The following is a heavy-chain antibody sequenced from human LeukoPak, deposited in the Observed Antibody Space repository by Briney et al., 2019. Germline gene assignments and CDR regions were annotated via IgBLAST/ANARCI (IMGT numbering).Heavy chain of an antibody. CDR2: INHSGST. Sequence: SETLSLTCAAYGGSFSGYYWSWIRQPPGKGLEWIGEINHSGSTNYNPSLKSRVTISVDTSKNQFSLKLSSVTAADTAVHYCATTDRNNWFDPWGQGTLVTVSS. CDR3: ATTDRNNWFDP. CDR1: GGSFSGYY. J-gene: IGHJ5*02. V-gene: IGHV4-34*01.